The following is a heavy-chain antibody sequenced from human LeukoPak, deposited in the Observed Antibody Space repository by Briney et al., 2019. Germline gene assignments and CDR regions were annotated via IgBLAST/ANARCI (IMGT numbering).Heavy chain of an antibody. CDR3: AREYYYDISGYFLDY. V-gene: IGHV3-53*01. Sequence: GGSLRLSCVVSGFTVTSNYMNWVRQAPGKGLEWVSVIYSGGSTYYADSVKGRFTISRDNSQNTLYLQMNSLRAEDTAVYYCAREYYYDISGYFLDYWGQGTLVTVSS. D-gene: IGHD3-22*01. CDR1: GFTVTSNY. J-gene: IGHJ4*02. CDR2: IYSGGST.